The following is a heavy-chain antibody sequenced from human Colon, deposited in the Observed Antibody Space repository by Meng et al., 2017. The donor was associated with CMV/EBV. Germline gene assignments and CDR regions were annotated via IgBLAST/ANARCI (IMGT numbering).Heavy chain of an antibody. Sequence: QVELVQGEAQVKEPGASLKMSGETSGYTSTAYTLHWVRQAPGHRPEWMGWITTRDGNTRYSQKFKGRFAITRDTSATKSYMELSSLRSEDTAVYYCARENYQECSGYSIYDYWGQGTLVTVSS. V-gene: IGHV1-3*04. CDR2: ITTRDGNT. CDR3: ARENYQECSGYSIYDY. J-gene: IGHJ4*02. D-gene: IGHD3-22*01. CDR1: GYTSTAYT.